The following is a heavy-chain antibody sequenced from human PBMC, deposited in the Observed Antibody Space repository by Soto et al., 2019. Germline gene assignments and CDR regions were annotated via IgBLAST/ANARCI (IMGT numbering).Heavy chain of an antibody. D-gene: IGHD6-6*01. Sequence: SETLSLTCAVYGGSFSGYYWSWIRQPPGKGLEWIGEINHSGSTNYNPSLKSRVTISVDTSKNQFSLKLSSVTAADTAVYYCARVTRSSSSRVFDYWGQGTLVTVSS. CDR1: GGSFSGYY. V-gene: IGHV4-34*01. CDR2: INHSGST. CDR3: ARVTRSSSSRVFDY. J-gene: IGHJ4*02.